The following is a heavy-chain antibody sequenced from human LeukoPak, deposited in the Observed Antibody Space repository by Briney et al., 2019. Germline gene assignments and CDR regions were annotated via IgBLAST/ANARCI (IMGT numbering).Heavy chain of an antibody. Sequence: ASVKVSFTASGYTFTGYYMHWVRQAPGQGLEWMGWTNPNSGGTNYAQTFQGSVTMTRDTSISTPYMELSRLRSDDTAVYYCARDLGETWIQLWYYFDYWGQGTLVTVSS. J-gene: IGHJ4*02. D-gene: IGHD5-18*01. CDR3: ARDLGETWIQLWYYFDY. V-gene: IGHV1-2*02. CDR1: GYTFTGYY. CDR2: TNPNSGGT.